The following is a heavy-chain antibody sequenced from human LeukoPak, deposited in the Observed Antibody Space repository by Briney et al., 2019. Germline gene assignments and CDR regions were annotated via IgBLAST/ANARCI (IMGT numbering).Heavy chain of an antibody. CDR1: GVSISSGTNY. D-gene: IGHD3-22*01. Sequence: PSETLSLTCTVSGVSISSGTNYWSWIRQPAGKGLEWIGRIYNTGSTNYNPSLKNRVTMSIDTSMNQFSLKLSSVTAADTAVYFCARDPREDGYYSGHYSYYYYYKDVWGKGTTVTVSS. J-gene: IGHJ6*03. CDR3: ARDPREDGYYSGHYSYYYYYKDV. CDR2: IYNTGST. V-gene: IGHV4-61*02.